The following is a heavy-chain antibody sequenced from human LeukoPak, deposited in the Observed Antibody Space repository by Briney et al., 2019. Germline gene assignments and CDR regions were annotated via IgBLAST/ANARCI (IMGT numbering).Heavy chain of an antibody. J-gene: IGHJ4*02. CDR1: GDSISSDY. D-gene: IGHD6-13*01. CDR2: IYYTGST. CDR3: ARGRGSSWYYFDY. V-gene: IGHV4-59*01. Sequence: SETLSLTCAVSGDSISSDYWSWVRQPPGKGLEWIGYIYYTGSTNYNPALKSRVTISVDTSKNQFSLKLNSVTAADTAVYYCARGRGSSWYYFDYWGQGTLVTVSS.